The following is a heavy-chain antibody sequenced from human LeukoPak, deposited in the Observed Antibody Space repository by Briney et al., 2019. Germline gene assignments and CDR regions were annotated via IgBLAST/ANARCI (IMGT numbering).Heavy chain of an antibody. CDR2: INPNSGDT. CDR3: VRVGGYWNYVY. J-gene: IGHJ4*02. D-gene: IGHD1-7*01. V-gene: IGHV1-2*02. Sequence: ASVKVSCKASGYTFTDYYIHGVRQAPGQGPEWMGWINPNSGDTNYAQKFQGRVTMTRDTSISTAYMELSRLRSDDTAVYFCVRVGGYWNYVYWGQGTLVTVSS. CDR1: GYTFTDYY.